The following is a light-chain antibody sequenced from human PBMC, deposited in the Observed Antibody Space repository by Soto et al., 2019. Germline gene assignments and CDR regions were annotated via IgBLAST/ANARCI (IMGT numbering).Light chain of an antibody. CDR1: QSVSSN. CDR3: QQYNNWPPVT. V-gene: IGKV3-15*01. Sequence: EIVMTQSPATLSVSPGERATLSCRASQSVSSNLAWYQQKPGQAPRLLIYGASTRATGIPARFSGSGSGTELTLTISSLQSEDFAVYYCQQYNNWPPVTLGQGTKVDIK. CDR2: GAS. J-gene: IGKJ1*01.